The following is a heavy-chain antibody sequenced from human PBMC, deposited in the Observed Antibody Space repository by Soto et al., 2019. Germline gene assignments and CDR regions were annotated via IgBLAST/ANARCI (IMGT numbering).Heavy chain of an antibody. CDR3: AKDRIGSSSQGRYGMDV. D-gene: IGHD6-6*01. CDR2: ISGSGGST. Sequence: GGSLRLSCAASGFTFSSYAMSWVRQAPGKGLEWVSAISGSGGSTYYADSVKGRFTISRDNSKNTLYLQMNSLRAEDTAVYYCAKDRIGSSSQGRYGMDVWGQGTTVTVSS. J-gene: IGHJ6*02. CDR1: GFTFSSYA. V-gene: IGHV3-23*01.